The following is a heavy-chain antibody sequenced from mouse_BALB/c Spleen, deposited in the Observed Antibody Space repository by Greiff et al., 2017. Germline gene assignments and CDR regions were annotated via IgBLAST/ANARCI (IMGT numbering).Heavy chain of an antibody. J-gene: IGHJ4*01. CDR3: NAYAYCAMDY. CDR2: IDPENGDT. Sequence: EVQLQQSGAELVRPGASVKLSCTASGFNIKDYYMHWVKQRPGQGLEWIGWIDPENGDTEYAPKFQGKATLTADTTSNTAYLQLSSLTSEDTAVYYCNAYAYCAMDYWGQGTSVTVSS. CDR1: GFNIKDYY. V-gene: IGHV14-4*02.